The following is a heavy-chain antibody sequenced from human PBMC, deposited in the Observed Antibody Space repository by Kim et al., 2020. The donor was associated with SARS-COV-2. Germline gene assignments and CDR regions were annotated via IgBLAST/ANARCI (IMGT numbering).Heavy chain of an antibody. CDR1: GYTFTSYA. CDR2: INAGNGNT. CDR3: ARGSPFIYGMDV. V-gene: IGHV1-3*01. J-gene: IGHJ6*02. Sequence: ASVKVSCKASGYTFTSYAMHWVRQAPGQRLEWMGWINAGNGNTKYSQKFQGRVTITRDTSASTAYMELSSLRSEDTAVYYCARGSPFIYGMDVWGQGTTVLVSS.